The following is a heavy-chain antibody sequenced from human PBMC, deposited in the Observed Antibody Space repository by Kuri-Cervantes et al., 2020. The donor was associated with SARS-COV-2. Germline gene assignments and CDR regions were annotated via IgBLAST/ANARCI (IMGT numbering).Heavy chain of an antibody. CDR2: IRSKPNNYAT. CDR3: TSGSCSGGRCYYSFDY. CDR1: GFTFSGSA. D-gene: IGHD2-15*01. J-gene: IGHJ4*02. Sequence: GGSLRLSCAASGFTFSGSAIHWVRQASGKGLEWVCRIRSKPNNYATAYTASVKGRFTISRDDSENTAYLQMNSLKTEDTAVYFCTSGSCSGGRCYYSFDYWGQGTLVTVSS. V-gene: IGHV3-73*01.